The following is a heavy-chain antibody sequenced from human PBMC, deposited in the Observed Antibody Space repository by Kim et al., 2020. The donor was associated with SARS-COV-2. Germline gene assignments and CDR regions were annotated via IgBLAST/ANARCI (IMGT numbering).Heavy chain of an antibody. CDR2: I. CDR3: VIERWGGAFDM. V-gene: IGHV3-48*02. D-gene: IGHD3-16*01. J-gene: IGHJ3*02. Sequence: IYYADSVRGRFTITRDNAKNSLSLQMDSLRDEDTGLYYWVIERWGGAFDMWGQGTMVTVSS.